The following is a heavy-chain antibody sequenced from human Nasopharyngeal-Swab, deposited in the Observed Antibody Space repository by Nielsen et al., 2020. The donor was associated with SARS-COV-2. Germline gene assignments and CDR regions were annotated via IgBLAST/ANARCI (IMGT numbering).Heavy chain of an antibody. Sequence: GGSLRLSCAASGFTFSDYYMSWIRQAPGKGLEWVGFIRSKAYGGTTEYAASVKGRFTISRDDSKSIAYLQMNSLKTEDTAVYYCTRDGGPYGPWGQGTLVTVSS. CDR3: TRDGGPYGP. D-gene: IGHD3-16*01. V-gene: IGHV3-49*03. CDR2: IRSKAYGGTT. J-gene: IGHJ4*02. CDR1: GFTFSDYY.